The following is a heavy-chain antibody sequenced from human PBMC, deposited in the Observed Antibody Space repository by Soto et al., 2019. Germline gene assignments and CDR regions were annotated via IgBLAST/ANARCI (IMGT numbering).Heavy chain of an antibody. CDR3: AKDLVVIRPFYGMDV. Sequence: QVQLVESGGGVVQPGRSLRLSFAASGFTFSSYGMHWVRQAPGKGLGWVAVISYDGSNKYYADSVKGRFTISRDNSKNTLYLQMNSLRAEDTAVYYCAKDLVVIRPFYGMDVWGQGTTVTVSS. CDR2: ISYDGSNK. V-gene: IGHV3-30*18. D-gene: IGHD3-3*01. CDR1: GFTFSSYG. J-gene: IGHJ6*02.